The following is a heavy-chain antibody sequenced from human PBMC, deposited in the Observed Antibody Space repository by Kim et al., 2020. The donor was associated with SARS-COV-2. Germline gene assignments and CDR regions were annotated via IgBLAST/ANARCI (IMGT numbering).Heavy chain of an antibody. D-gene: IGHD3-9*01. CDR2: INHSGST. CDR1: GGSFSGYY. V-gene: IGHV4-34*01. CDR3: ARGWFSSYWFDP. J-gene: IGHJ5*02. Sequence: SETLSLTCAVYGGSFSGYYWSWIRQPPGKGLEWIGEINHSGSTNYNPSLKSRVTISVDTSKNQFSLKLSSVTAADTAVYYCARGWFSSYWFDPWGQGTLVTVSS.